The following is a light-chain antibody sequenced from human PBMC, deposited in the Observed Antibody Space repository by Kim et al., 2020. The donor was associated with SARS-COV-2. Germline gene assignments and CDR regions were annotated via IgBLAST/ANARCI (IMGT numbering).Light chain of an antibody. CDR2: GAS. V-gene: IGKV3-20*01. CDR1: QSVSSSY. J-gene: IGKJ1*01. Sequence: LPPGEAAPPSCRASQSVSSSYLAWYQQKPGQAPRLLIYGASSRATGIPDRFSGSGSGTDFTLTISRLEPEDFAVYYCQQYGSSRTFGQGTKVDIK. CDR3: QQYGSSRT.